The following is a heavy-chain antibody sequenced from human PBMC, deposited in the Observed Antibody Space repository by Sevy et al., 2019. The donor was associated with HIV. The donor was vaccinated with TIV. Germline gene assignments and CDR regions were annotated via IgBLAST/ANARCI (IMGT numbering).Heavy chain of an antibody. CDR2: ISSNGGST. CDR1: GFTFSSYA. V-gene: IGHV3-64D*06. CDR3: VKDRVTIFGVVIINYYYYMDV. D-gene: IGHD3-3*01. J-gene: IGHJ6*03. Sequence: GGSLRLSCSASGFTFSSYAMHWVRQAPGKGLEYVSAISSNGGSTYYADSVKGRFTISRDNSKNTLYLQMSSLRAEDTAGYYCVKDRVTIFGVVIINYYYYMDVWGKGTTVTVSS.